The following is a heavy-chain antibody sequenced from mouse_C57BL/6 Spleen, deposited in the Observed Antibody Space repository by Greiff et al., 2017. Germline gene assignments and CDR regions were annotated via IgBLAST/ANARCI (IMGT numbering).Heavy chain of an antibody. V-gene: IGHV1-26*01. CDR1: GYTFTDYY. D-gene: IGHD3-2*02. CDR3: ARYSSGYGYYFDY. Sequence: EVQLQQSGPELVKPGASVKISCKASGYTFTDYYMNWVKQSHGKSLEWIGDINPNNGGTSYNLKFKGKATLTVDKSSSTAYMELRSLTSEDSAVYYCARYSSGYGYYFDYWGQGTTLTVSS. J-gene: IGHJ2*01. CDR2: INPNNGGT.